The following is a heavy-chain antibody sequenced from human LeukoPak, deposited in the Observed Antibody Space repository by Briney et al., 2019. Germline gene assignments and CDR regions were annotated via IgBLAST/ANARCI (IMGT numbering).Heavy chain of an antibody. CDR3: LRQIGMGNGAYMDV. Sequence: GESLKISFRPVGGSCTSEWIGWVHQMPGKGLEWMGIIYPGDSETRYSPSVQGQVTISADKSSSIAFLQWSSLRASDTAIYYCLRQIGMGNGAYMDVWGKGTTVTVSS. CDR2: IYPGDSET. J-gene: IGHJ6*03. V-gene: IGHV5-51*07. CDR1: GGSCTSEW. D-gene: IGHD4-17*01.